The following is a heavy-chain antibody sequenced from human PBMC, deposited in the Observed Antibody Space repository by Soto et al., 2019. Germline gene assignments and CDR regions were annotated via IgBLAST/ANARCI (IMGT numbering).Heavy chain of an antibody. J-gene: IGHJ4*02. CDR3: AKYRRTEAEGFTLDS. Sequence: SETLSLTCTVSGDSINNYYWSWIRQPPGKRLEWIGYIYYTGSTTYNPSLESRITMSVDTSKNQFSLKLSSVNAADTAVYYCAKYRRTEAEGFTLDSRVRGTLATVSS. CDR2: IYYTGST. CDR1: GDSINNYY. D-gene: IGHD6-13*01. V-gene: IGHV4-59*01.